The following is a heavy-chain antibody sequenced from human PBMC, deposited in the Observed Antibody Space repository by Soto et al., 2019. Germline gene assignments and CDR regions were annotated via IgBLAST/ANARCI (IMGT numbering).Heavy chain of an antibody. CDR3: ARASNYYDSSGKGAVDAFDI. CDR2: IIPRSGTS. CDR1: GDTFSTYT. V-gene: IGHV1-69*13. J-gene: IGHJ3*02. D-gene: IGHD3-22*01. Sequence: SVKVSCKASGDTFSTYTITWVRQAPGQGLEWMGGIIPRSGTSNYAQKFQGRVTITADESTSTAYMELSSLRSEDTAVYYCARASNYYDSSGKGAVDAFDIWGQGTMVTVSS.